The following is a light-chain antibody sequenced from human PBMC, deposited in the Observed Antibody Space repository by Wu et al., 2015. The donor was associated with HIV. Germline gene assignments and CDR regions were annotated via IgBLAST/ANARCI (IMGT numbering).Light chain of an antibody. CDR3: QQRTNWLGT. J-gene: IGKJ1*01. V-gene: IGKV3D-20*02. Sequence: EIVLTQSPNTLCLSPGERATLFCRASLIVSSTYLAWYQQKPGQAPRLLIHDTSLRAAGVPARFGGSGSATNFTLTITSLEPEDFAVYYCQQRTNWLGTFGQGTTVEVK. CDR2: DTS. CDR1: LIVSSTY.